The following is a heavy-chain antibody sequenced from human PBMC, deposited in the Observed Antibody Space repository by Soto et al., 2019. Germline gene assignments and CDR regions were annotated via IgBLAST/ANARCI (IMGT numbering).Heavy chain of an antibody. CDR1: GFSFSTYW. Sequence: EVQLVESGGGLVQPGGSVRLSCAASGFSFSTYWMSWLRQAPGKGLEWVANINQDGSEIYYVDSVKGRFTISRDNAKNSLYLQMNSLRAEDTAVYYWASRYSSGCIYWGQGTLVTVSS. CDR3: ASRYSSGCIY. D-gene: IGHD6-25*01. CDR2: INQDGSEI. V-gene: IGHV3-7*05. J-gene: IGHJ4*02.